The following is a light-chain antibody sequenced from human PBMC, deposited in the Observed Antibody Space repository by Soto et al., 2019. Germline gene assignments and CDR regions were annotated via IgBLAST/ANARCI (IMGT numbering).Light chain of an antibody. V-gene: IGKV1-5*03. CDR3: QQYNSYSRT. CDR2: TAS. CDR1: QSLGSW. Sequence: DIQLTQSPSTLSASVGDRVTITCRASQSLGSWLAWYQQKPGKAPTLLIYTASTLESGVPSRFSGSGSGTEFTLTITSLQPDDFAIYYCQQYNSYSRTFGQGTKVEIK. J-gene: IGKJ1*01.